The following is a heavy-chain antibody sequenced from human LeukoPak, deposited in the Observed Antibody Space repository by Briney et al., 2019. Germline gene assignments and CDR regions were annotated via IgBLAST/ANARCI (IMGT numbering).Heavy chain of an antibody. J-gene: IGHJ4*02. CDR3: AKDGVLWFGRPWYYFDY. V-gene: IGHV3-23*01. CDR2: ISGSGGST. CDR1: GFTFSSYA. D-gene: IGHD3-10*01. Sequence: GGSLRLSCAASGFTFSSYAMSWVRQAPGKGLEWVSAISGSGGSTYYADSVKGRFTISRDNSKNTLYLQMNSLRAEDTAVYYCAKDGVLWFGRPWYYFDYWGQGTLVTVSS.